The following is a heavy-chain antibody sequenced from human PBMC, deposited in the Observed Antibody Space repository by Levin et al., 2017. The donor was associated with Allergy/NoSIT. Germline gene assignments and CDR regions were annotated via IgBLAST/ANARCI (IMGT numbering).Heavy chain of an antibody. J-gene: IGHJ6*02. CDR3: ATGDMVRTSHYYAMGV. V-gene: IGHV3-30-3*01. CDR1: GFTFSSYA. D-gene: IGHD3-10*01. CDR2: MSYDGSIE. Sequence: QPGGSLRLSCAASGFTFSSYAMHWVRQAPGKGLEWVAVMSYDGSIEFYADSVKGRFTISRDNSRYALYLQMNSLRTEDTAVYYCATGDMVRTSHYYAMGVRGQGTTVTVSS.